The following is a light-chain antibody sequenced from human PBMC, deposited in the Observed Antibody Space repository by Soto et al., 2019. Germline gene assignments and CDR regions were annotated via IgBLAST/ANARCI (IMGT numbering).Light chain of an antibody. CDR3: QQYGTLPPKLP. V-gene: IGKV3-20*01. CDR1: QSVSSGY. J-gene: IGKJ4*01. Sequence: EIVLTQSPGTLSLSPGERATLSCRASQSVSSGYLAWYQQKPGQAPRLLIFGASNRATGIPGRFSGSGSGTDFTLTISRLEPEDFAVYYCQQYGTLPPKLPFGGGTKVEIK. CDR2: GAS.